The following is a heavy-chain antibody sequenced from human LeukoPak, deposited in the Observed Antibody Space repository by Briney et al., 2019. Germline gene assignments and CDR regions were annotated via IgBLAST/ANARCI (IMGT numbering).Heavy chain of an antibody. D-gene: IGHD4-17*01. CDR2: ITWNGVGT. Sequence: GGSLRLSCAASGFTFDVYGMIWVRQAPGKGLEWVSYITWNGVGTAYADSMKGRFTVSRDNVKNSLFLQMDSLRAEDTALYYCARSMTTVTTRFFDLWGRGTLVTVSS. J-gene: IGHJ2*01. CDR1: GFTFDVYG. CDR3: ARSMTTVTTRFFDL. V-gene: IGHV3-20*04.